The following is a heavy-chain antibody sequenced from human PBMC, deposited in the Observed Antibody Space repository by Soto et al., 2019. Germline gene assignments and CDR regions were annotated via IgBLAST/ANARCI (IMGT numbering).Heavy chain of an antibody. CDR2: ISSSSSTI. V-gene: IGHV3-48*02. J-gene: IGHJ6*02. Sequence: VQLVESGGGLVQPGGSLRLSCAASGFTFSSYSMNWVRQAPGKGLEWVSYISSSSSTIYYADSVKGRFTISRDNAKNSLYLQMNSLRDEDTAVYYCARDRCSSTSCYRYYYYGMDVWGQGTTVTVSS. CDR1: GFTFSSYS. CDR3: ARDRCSSTSCYRYYYYGMDV. D-gene: IGHD2-2*01.